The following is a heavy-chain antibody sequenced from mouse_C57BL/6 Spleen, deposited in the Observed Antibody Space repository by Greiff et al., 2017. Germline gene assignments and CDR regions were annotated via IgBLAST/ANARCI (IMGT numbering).Heavy chain of an antibody. D-gene: IGHD1-1*01. Sequence: QVQLQQSGAELARPGASVKLSCKASGYTFTSYGISWVKQRTGQGLEWIGEIYPRSGNTYYNEKFKGKATLTADKSSSTAYMELRSLTSEDSAVXFCSRKTITTVGPFDYWGQGTTLTVSS. CDR2: IYPRSGNT. J-gene: IGHJ2*01. CDR3: SRKTITTVGPFDY. CDR1: GYTFTSYG. V-gene: IGHV1-81*01.